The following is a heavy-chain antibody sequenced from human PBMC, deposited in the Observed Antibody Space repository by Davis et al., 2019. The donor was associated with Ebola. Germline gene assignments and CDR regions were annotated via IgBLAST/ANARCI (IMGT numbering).Heavy chain of an antibody. D-gene: IGHD2-2*01. CDR1: GFTFSRYD. Sequence: PGGSLRLSCVASGFTFSRYDMNWVRQAPGRGLEWVSHVSSGSSTLKYADSVKGRFTISRDNAKNSLYLQMTSLRDEDTAVYFCARSLGDIVLVPTALVPDYWGQGTLVTVSS. V-gene: IGHV3-48*02. CDR2: VSSGSSTL. J-gene: IGHJ4*02. CDR3: ARSLGDIVLVPTALVPDY.